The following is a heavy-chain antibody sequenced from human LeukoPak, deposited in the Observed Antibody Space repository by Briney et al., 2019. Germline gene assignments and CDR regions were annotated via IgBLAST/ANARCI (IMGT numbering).Heavy chain of an antibody. V-gene: IGHV1-2*02. CDR1: GYTFTGYY. CDR2: INPNSGGT. J-gene: IGHJ4*02. D-gene: IGHD3-16*02. Sequence: GASVKVSCKASGYTFTGYYMHWVRQAPGQGLEWMGWINPNSGGTNYAQKFQGRVTMTRDTSVSTAYMELSRLRSDGTAVYYCARDRVGGVIVTFPDYWGQGTLVTVSS. CDR3: ARDRVGGVIVTFPDY.